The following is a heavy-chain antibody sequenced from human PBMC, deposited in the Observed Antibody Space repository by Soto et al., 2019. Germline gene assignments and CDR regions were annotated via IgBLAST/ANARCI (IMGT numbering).Heavy chain of an antibody. J-gene: IGHJ3*02. Sequence: GESLKISCKDSGYSFTSYWIAWVRQTPGKGLEWMGIIYPYDSNTRYSPSFQGQVTISADKSVSTAYLQWSSLKASDTAMYFCTIDLDYNGNSESFKIWGQGTMVTVSS. V-gene: IGHV5-51*01. CDR1: GYSFTSYW. D-gene: IGHD4-4*01. CDR3: TIDLDYNGNSESFKI. CDR2: IYPYDSNT.